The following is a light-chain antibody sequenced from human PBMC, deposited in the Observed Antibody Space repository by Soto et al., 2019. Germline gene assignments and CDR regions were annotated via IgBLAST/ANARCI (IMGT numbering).Light chain of an antibody. Sequence: QSALTQPPSASGSPGQSVTISCTGNSSDVGGYNYVSWYQQHPGKAPKLMISEVNKRPSGVPDRFSGSKSGNTASLTVSGLQAEDEADYYCSSYAGGPYVFGTGTKVTVL. J-gene: IGLJ1*01. CDR1: SSDVGGYNY. CDR3: SSYAGGPYV. V-gene: IGLV2-8*01. CDR2: EVN.